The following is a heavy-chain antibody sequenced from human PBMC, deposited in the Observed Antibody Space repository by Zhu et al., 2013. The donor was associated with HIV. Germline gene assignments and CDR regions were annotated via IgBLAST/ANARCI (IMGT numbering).Heavy chain of an antibody. CDR2: INPNSGGT. Sequence: QVQLVQSGAEVKKPGASVKVSCKASGYTFTGYYMHWVRQAPGQGLEWMGWINPNSGGTNYAQKFQGWVTMTRDTSISTAYMEPSRLRSDDTAVYYCARSRGESSWYSYYGMDVWGQGTTVTVSS. V-gene: IGHV1-2*04. CDR3: ARSRGESSWYSYYGMDV. J-gene: IGHJ6*02. D-gene: IGHD6-13*01. CDR1: GYTFTGYY.